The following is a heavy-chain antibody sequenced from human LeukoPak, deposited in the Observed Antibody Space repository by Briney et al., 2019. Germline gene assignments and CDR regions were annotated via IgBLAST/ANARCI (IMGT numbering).Heavy chain of an antibody. V-gene: IGHV1-2*02. D-gene: IGHD3-22*01. CDR1: GYTFTGYY. J-gene: IGHJ4*02. Sequence: ASVKVSCKASGYTFTGYYMHWVRQAPGQGLEWMGWINPNSGGTNYVQKFQGRVTMTRDTSISTAYMELSRLRSDDTAVYYCARNYYDSSDFYFDYWGQGTLVTVSS. CDR3: ARNYYDSSDFYFDY. CDR2: INPNSGGT.